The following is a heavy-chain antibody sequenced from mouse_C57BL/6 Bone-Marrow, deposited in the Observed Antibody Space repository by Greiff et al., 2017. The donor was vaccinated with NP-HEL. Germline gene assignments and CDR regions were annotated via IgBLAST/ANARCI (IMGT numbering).Heavy chain of an antibody. D-gene: IGHD2-3*01. CDR3: ARRTDGYYPLFAY. CDR1: GYAFSSSW. V-gene: IGHV1-82*01. CDR2: IYPGDGDT. Sequence: QVQLQQSGPELVKPGASVKISCKASGYAFSSSWMNWVKQRPGKGLEWIGRIYPGDGDTNYNGKFKGKATLTADKSSSTAYMQLSSLTSEDSAVYFCARRTDGYYPLFAYWGKGTLVTVSS. J-gene: IGHJ3*01.